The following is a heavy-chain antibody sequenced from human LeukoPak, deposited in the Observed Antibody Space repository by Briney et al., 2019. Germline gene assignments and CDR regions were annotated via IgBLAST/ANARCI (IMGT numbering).Heavy chain of an antibody. CDR3: ARDGSSSSSVYYYYGMDV. CDR1: GYTFTSYG. Sequence: ASVKVSCKASGYTFTSYGISWVRQAPGQGLEWMGWISAYNGNTNYAQKLQGRVTMTTDTSTSTAYMELRSLRSDDTAVYYCARDGSSSSSVYYYYGMDVWGQGTTVTVSS. V-gene: IGHV1-18*01. D-gene: IGHD6-6*01. CDR2: ISAYNGNT. J-gene: IGHJ6*02.